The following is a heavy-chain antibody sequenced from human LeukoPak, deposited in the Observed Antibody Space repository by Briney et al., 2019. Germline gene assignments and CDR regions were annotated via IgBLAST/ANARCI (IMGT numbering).Heavy chain of an antibody. V-gene: IGHV4-59*08. CDR1: GGSISSYY. Sequence: SETLSLTCTVSGGSISSYYWSWIRQPPGKGLEGIGYIYYSGSTNYNPSLKSRVTISVDTSKNQFSLKLSSVPAADTAVYYCASSPPLYGSGSYYQGGYFDYWGQGTLVTVSS. J-gene: IGHJ4*02. CDR2: IYYSGST. CDR3: ASSPPLYGSGSYYQGGYFDY. D-gene: IGHD3-10*01.